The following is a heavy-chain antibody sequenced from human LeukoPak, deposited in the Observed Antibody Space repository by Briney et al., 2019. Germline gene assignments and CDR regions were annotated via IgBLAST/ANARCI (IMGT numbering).Heavy chain of an antibody. CDR1: GFTFSSYA. J-gene: IGHJ2*01. D-gene: IGHD2-15*01. CDR2: IGAGGTFT. V-gene: IGHV3-21*01. CDR3: ARDRGRNNWYFDL. Sequence: GGSLRLSCTASGFTFSSYAMNWVRQAPGKGLEWVSGIGAGGTFTYYADSVKGRFTISRDNAKNSLYLQMNSLRAEDTAVYYCARDRGRNNWYFDLWGRGTLVTVSS.